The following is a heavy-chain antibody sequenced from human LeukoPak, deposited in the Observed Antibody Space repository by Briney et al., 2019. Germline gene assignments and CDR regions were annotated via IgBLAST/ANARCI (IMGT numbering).Heavy chain of an antibody. CDR3: ARVGQHYCSGGSCHKTYYFDY. Sequence: ASVKVSCKASGYTFTSYDINWVRQATGQGLEWMGWMNPNSGNTGYAQKFQGRVTMTRNTSISTAYMELSSLRSEDTAVYYCARVGQHYCSGGSCHKTYYFDYWGQGTLVTVSS. D-gene: IGHD2-15*01. J-gene: IGHJ4*02. V-gene: IGHV1-8*01. CDR2: MNPNSGNT. CDR1: GYTFTSYD.